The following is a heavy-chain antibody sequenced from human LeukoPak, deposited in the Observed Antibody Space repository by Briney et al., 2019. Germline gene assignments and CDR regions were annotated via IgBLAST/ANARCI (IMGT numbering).Heavy chain of an antibody. CDR2: IHNSGRT. CDR1: GGSISNTNW. Sequence: SETLSLTCDVSGGSISNTNWWSWVRQPPGKGLEWIGYIHNSGRTNYNPSLKSRVTGFVDTSKNQVSLRLSSVTAADTAVYYCARHGTISSESYFDYWGQGALVTVSS. J-gene: IGHJ4*02. D-gene: IGHD1-14*01. V-gene: IGHV4-4*02. CDR3: ARHGTISSESYFDY.